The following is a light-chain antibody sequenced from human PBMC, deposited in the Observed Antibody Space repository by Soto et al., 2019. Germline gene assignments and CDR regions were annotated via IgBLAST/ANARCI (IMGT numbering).Light chain of an antibody. J-gene: IGLJ2*01. CDR3: GTWDGSLSAGV. CDR2: ENN. V-gene: IGLV1-51*02. Sequence: QSVLTQPPSVSAAPGQKVTISCSGSSSNIGNNYVSWYQQLPGTAPKLLIYENNKRPSGIPDRFSGSKSGTSATLGITGRQAGDEADYFCGTWDGSLSAGVFGGGTKLTVL. CDR1: SSNIGNNY.